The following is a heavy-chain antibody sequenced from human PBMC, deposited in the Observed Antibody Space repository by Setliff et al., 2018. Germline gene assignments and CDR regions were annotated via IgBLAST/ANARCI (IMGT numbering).Heavy chain of an antibody. CDR1: GFTFSTYS. CDR2: ISATGSNT. CDR3: AKDLVEKWSFDS. Sequence: GGSLILSCAASGFTFSTYSMSWVRQAPGRGLEWVSGISATGSNTYYADSVKGRFTISRDNSKNTVSLQMNSLRVEDTAVYYCAKDLVEKWSFDSWGQGTLVTVS. J-gene: IGHJ4*02. V-gene: IGHV3-23*01. D-gene: IGHD2-8*01.